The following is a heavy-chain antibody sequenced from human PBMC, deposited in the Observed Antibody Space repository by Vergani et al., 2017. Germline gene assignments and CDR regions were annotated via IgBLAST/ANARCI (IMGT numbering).Heavy chain of an antibody. Sequence: QVQLVQSGAEVKKPGASVKVSCKASGYTFTSYGISWVRQAPGQGLEWMGWISAYNGNTNYAQKLQGRVTMTTDTSTSTAYMELRSLRSDDTAVYYCAGERGGYCSSHRGGDCYSYYFDYWGQRTLVTVSS. CDR1: GYTFTSYG. V-gene: IGHV1-18*01. D-gene: IGHD2-21*01. CDR3: AGERGGYCSSHRGGDCYSYYFDY. J-gene: IGHJ4*02. CDR2: ISAYNGNT.